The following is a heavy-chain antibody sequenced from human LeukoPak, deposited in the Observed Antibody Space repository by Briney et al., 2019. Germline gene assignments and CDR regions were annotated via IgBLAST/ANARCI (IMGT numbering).Heavy chain of an antibody. Sequence: PSETLSLTCTVSGGSISSSSYYWGWIRQPPGKGLEWIGSIYYSGSTYYNPSLKSRVTISVDTSKNQFSLKLSSVTAADTAVYYCARGRDRSGYGDYSVGRFDYWGQGTLVTVSS. CDR3: ARGRDRSGYGDYSVGRFDY. CDR2: IYYSGST. V-gene: IGHV4-39*07. J-gene: IGHJ4*02. D-gene: IGHD4-17*01. CDR1: GGSISSSSYY.